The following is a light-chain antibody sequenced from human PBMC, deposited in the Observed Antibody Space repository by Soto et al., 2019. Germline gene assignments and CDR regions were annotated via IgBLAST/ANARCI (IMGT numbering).Light chain of an antibody. CDR2: GAS. CDR3: QQYNNWPRAT. CDR1: RSVSIRY. Sequence: EIVWTQSPGTLSLSPGARATLSCRPSRSVSIRYLRLYQQKPVQAHRLIIYGASSRDTGIPDRFSGSGSGTEFTLTISSMKSEAFGVYSCQQYNNWPRATFGGGTKVDI. J-gene: IGKJ4*01. V-gene: IGKV3-20*01.